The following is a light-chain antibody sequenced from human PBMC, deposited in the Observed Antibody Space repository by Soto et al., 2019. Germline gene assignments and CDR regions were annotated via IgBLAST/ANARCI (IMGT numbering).Light chain of an antibody. V-gene: IGKV1-5*03. CDR2: KAS. J-gene: IGKJ1*01. CDR3: QHYNSYSEA. CDR1: QTISSW. Sequence: DIQMTQSPSTLSGSVGDRVTITCRASQTISSWLAWYQQKPGKAPKLLIYKASTLKSGVPSRFSGSGSGTEFTLTISSVQPDDFATYYCQHYNSYSEACGQGTKVELE.